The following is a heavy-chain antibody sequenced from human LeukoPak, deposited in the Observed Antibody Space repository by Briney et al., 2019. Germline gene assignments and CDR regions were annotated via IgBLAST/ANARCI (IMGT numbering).Heavy chain of an antibody. D-gene: IGHD2-2*01. V-gene: IGHV1-69*04. J-gene: IGHJ5*02. CDR1: GGTFSSYA. Sequence: GASVKVSCKASGGTFSSYAISWVRQAPGQGLEWMGRIIPILGIANYAQKFQGRVTITADKSTSTAYMELSSLRSEDTAVYYCARLRGPSSISQDDNWFDPWGQGTLVTVSS. CDR2: IIPILGIA. CDR3: ARLRGPSSISQDDNWFDP.